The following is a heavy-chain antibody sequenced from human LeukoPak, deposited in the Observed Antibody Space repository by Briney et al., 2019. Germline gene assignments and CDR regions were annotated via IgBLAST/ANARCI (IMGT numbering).Heavy chain of an antibody. CDR1: GFTFTDTY. V-gene: IGHV3-11*04. CDR2: ISPSGTDI. J-gene: IGHJ2*01. CDR3: ARATYSSTWYSRYFDL. Sequence: GGSLRLSCAVSGFTFTDTYMTWIRQAPGKGLESLSYISPSGTDISYADSVKGRFTISRDNAKNSLYLQMNSLRAGDTAVYYCARATYSSTWYSRYFDLWGRGTLVTVSS. D-gene: IGHD6-13*01.